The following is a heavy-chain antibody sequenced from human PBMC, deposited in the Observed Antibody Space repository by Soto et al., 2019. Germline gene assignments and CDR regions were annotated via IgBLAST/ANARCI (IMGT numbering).Heavy chain of an antibody. D-gene: IGHD3-9*01. Sequence: ASVRGSCKASGYTCTGYYMHRVRQATGQRLEWMGWINAGNGKTKYSQKFQVRVTITRDTSASTAYMELNSLRSEDTAVYYCASSGPLRYFDWLLHYWGQGTLVTVS. J-gene: IGHJ4*02. CDR2: INAGNGKT. CDR1: GYTCTGYY. CDR3: ASSGPLRYFDWLLHY. V-gene: IGHV1-3*01.